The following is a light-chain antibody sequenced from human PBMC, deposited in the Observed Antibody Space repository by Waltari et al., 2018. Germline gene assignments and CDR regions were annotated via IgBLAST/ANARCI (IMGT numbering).Light chain of an antibody. V-gene: IGLV5-45*01. CDR1: GGTTVGDYT. CDR2: YKSDSDK. Sequence: QPVLTQPASLSASPGASASLTCTFSGGTTVGDYTIHWYQQKPGSPPRYLLKYKSDSDKHQGSGVPSRFSGSKDASANTGILRISGLQSEDEADYYCAIGRSSAGLFGGGTRLTVL. J-gene: IGLJ2*01. CDR3: AIGRSSAGL.